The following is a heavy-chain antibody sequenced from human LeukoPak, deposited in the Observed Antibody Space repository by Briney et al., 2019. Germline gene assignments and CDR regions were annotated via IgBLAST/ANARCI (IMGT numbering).Heavy chain of an antibody. V-gene: IGHV4-39*07. D-gene: IGHD1-26*01. J-gene: IGHJ4*02. CDR3: ARGLLPSGSYHRFDY. Sequence: PSETLSLTCTVSGDSISSGDYYWSWIRQPPGKGLEWIGEINHSGSTNYNPSLKSRVTISVDTSKNQFSLKLSSVTAADTAVYYCARGLLPSGSYHRFDYWGQGTLVTVSS. CDR1: GDSISSGDYY. CDR2: INHSGST.